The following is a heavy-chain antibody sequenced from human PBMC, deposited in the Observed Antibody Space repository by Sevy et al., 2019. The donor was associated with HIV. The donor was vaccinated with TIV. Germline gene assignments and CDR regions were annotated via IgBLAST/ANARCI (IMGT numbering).Heavy chain of an antibody. V-gene: IGHV3-11*01. Sequence: GGSLRLSCAASGFTLSDYYMSWIRQAPGKGLEWVSYISGNDDTKYYADSVKGRFTISRDNAKNSVYLQMNSLRAEDTAVYYCARDHMKDGDLGDYYYFAMDVWGQGTTVTVSS. D-gene: IGHD4-17*01. CDR3: ARDHMKDGDLGDYYYFAMDV. CDR2: ISGNDDTK. J-gene: IGHJ6*02. CDR1: GFTLSDYY.